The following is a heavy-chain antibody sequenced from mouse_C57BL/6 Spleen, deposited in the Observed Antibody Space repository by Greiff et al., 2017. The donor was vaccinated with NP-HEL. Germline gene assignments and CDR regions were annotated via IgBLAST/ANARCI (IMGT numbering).Heavy chain of an antibody. D-gene: IGHD2-3*01. J-gene: IGHJ2*01. CDR3: ARSDGPYYFDY. Sequence: VQLQQSGPVLVKPGASVKMSCKASGYTFTDYYMNWVKQSHGKSLEWIGVINPYNGGTSYNQKFKGKATLTVDKSSSTAYMELNSLTSEDSAVYYCARSDGPYYFDYWGQGTTLTVSS. CDR2: INPYNGGT. CDR1: GYTFTDYY. V-gene: IGHV1-19*01.